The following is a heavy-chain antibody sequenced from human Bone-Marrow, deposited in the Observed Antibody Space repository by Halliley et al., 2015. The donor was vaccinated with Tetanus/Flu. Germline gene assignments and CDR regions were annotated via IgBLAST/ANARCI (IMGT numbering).Heavy chain of an antibody. J-gene: IGHJ4*02. CDR3: AAIRAYGDIFFFIDF. CDR2: VFFSGTD. D-gene: IGHD4-17*01. Sequence: WIGNVFFSGTDNYNPSLKRRVSISVDSARQQFSLSLASVTAADTGVYYCAAIRAYGDIFFFIDFWGEGLHVTVAS. V-gene: IGHV4-30-4*05.